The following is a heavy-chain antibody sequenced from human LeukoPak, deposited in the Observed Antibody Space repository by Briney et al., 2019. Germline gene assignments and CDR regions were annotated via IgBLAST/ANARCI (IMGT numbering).Heavy chain of an antibody. Sequence: PSETLSLTCTVSGGSISSYYWSWIRQPAGKGLEWIGRIYTSGSTNYNPSLKSRVTMSVDTSKNQFSLKLSSVTAADTAVYYCARGTGSREWERDYYYYMDVWGKGTTVTVSS. CDR1: GGSISSYY. V-gene: IGHV4-4*07. CDR3: ARGTGSREWERDYYYYMDV. D-gene: IGHD1-26*01. J-gene: IGHJ6*03. CDR2: IYTSGST.